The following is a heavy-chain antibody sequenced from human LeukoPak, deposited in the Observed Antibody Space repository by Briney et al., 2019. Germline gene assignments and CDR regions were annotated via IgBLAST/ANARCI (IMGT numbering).Heavy chain of an antibody. CDR3: ARAGYSSDWYFDY. Sequence: GGSLRLSCAASGFTFSSYAMSWVRQASGKGLEWVSAISGSGGSTYYADSVKGRFTVSRDNSKNTLYLQMNSLRAEDTAVYYCARAGYSSDWYFDYWGQGTLVTVSS. CDR2: ISGSGGST. D-gene: IGHD6-19*01. J-gene: IGHJ4*02. CDR1: GFTFSSYA. V-gene: IGHV3-23*01.